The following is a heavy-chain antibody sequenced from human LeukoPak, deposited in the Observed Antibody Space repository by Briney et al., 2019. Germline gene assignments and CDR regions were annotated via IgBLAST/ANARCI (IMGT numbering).Heavy chain of an antibody. Sequence: SETLSLTCTVSGGSISSYYWSWIRQPAGKGLEWIGRIYTSGSTNYNPSLKSRVTMSVDTSKNQFSLKLSSVTAADTAVYYCARDPGIAAAGKVAAFDIWGQGTMVTVSS. D-gene: IGHD6-13*01. CDR3: ARDPGIAAAGKVAAFDI. CDR1: GGSISSYY. J-gene: IGHJ3*02. CDR2: IYTSGST. V-gene: IGHV4-4*07.